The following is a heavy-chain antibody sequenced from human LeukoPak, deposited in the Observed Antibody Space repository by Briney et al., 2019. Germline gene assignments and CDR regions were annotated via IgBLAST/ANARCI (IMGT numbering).Heavy chain of an antibody. CDR3: AKGELWFGELLPFDI. Sequence: GGSLRLSCAASGFTFSSYGMHWVRQAPGKGLEWVAVISYDGSNKYYADSVKGRFTISRDNSKNTLYLQMNSLRAEDTAVYYCAKGELWFGELLPFDIWGQGTMVTVSS. CDR1: GFTFSSYG. D-gene: IGHD3-10*01. CDR2: ISYDGSNK. J-gene: IGHJ3*02. V-gene: IGHV3-30*18.